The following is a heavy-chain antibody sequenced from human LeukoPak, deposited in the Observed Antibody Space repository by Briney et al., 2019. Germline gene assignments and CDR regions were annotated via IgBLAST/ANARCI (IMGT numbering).Heavy chain of an antibody. CDR3: ARDLGEGSYSSGKEGSC. J-gene: IGHJ4*02. D-gene: IGHD6-19*01. V-gene: IGHV1-69*04. CDR2: ITPILGIA. CDR1: GGTFSSYA. Sequence: ASVKVSCKASGGTFSSYAISWVRQAPGQGLEWMGRITPILGIANYAQKFQGRVTITADKSTSTAYMELSSLRSEDTAVYYCARDLGEGSYSSGKEGSCWGQGTLVTVSS.